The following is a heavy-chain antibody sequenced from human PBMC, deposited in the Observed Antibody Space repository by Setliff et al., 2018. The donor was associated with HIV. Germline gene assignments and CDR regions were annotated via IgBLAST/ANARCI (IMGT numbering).Heavy chain of an antibody. D-gene: IGHD1-20*01. CDR3: ARVRFNFDNVRCFDL. V-gene: IGHV4-34*01. CDR2: INQERTT. CDR1: RGSFSHYY. Sequence: LSLTCAVYRGSFSHYYWTWIRQSPGKGLEWIAEINQERTTFYNPSLKSRVTMSLDTSRNEVSLRLNSVTAADTATYFCARVRFNFDNVRCFDLWGPGTLVTVSS. J-gene: IGHJ2*01.